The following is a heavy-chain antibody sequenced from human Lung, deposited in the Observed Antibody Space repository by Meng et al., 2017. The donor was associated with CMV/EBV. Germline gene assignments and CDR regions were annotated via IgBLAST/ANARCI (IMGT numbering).Heavy chain of an antibody. D-gene: IGHD6-19*01. CDR3: ASFPPPGKQWLVTDY. V-gene: IGHV4-4*02. Sequence: QGQLRGALPARVNPSWTRSLTSAVSGGSISSSNWWSWVRQPPGKGLEWIGEIYHSGSTNYNPSLKSRVTISVDKSKNQFSLKLSSVTAADTAVYYCASFPPPGKQWLVTDYWGQGTLVTVSS. CDR1: GGSISSSNW. J-gene: IGHJ4*02. CDR2: IYHSGST.